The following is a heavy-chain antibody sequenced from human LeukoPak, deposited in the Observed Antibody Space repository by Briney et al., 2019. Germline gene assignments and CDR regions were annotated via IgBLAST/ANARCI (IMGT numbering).Heavy chain of an antibody. J-gene: IGHJ4*02. D-gene: IGHD3-16*01. Sequence: SETLSLTCAVSGGSISSGGYSWSWIRQPPGKGLEWIGYIYHSGSTYYNPSLKSRVTISVDRSKNQFSLKLSSVTAADTAVYYCARGMGGPCDYWGQGTLVTVSS. V-gene: IGHV4-30-2*01. CDR2: IYHSGST. CDR1: GGSISSGGYS. CDR3: ARGMGGPCDY.